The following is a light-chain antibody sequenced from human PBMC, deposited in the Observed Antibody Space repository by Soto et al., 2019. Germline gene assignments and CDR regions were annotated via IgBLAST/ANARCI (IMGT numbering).Light chain of an antibody. CDR1: QSVGTN. Sequence: EIVMTQSPATLSVSPGESATLSCRASQSVGTNVAWYQQKPGQAPRLLIYGASTRATDISDRFSGSGSGADFTLTISSLQSEDFAIYYCQQYNKWPPWTFGQGTKVEMK. J-gene: IGKJ1*01. CDR2: GAS. CDR3: QQYNKWPPWT. V-gene: IGKV3-15*01.